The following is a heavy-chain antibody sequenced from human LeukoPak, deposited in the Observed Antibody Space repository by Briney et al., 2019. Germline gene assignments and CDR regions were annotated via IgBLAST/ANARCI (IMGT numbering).Heavy chain of an antibody. J-gene: IGHJ4*02. D-gene: IGHD2-8*02. V-gene: IGHV3-30*02. CDR3: ARGLVLTYYYFES. CDR2: IRYDGSNK. Sequence: TGGSLRLSCAASGFTFSSYGMHWVRQAPGKGLEWVAFIRYDGSNKYYADSVKGRFTISRDNSKNTLYLQMNSLRAEDTAVYYCARGLVLTYYYFESWGQGTLVTVSS. CDR1: GFTFSSYG.